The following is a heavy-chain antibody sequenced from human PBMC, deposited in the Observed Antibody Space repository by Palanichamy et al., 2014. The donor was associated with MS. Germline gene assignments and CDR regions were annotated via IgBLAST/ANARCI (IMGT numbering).Heavy chain of an antibody. J-gene: IGHJ6*02. D-gene: IGHD2-21*01. Sequence: QVQLQESGPGLVKPSETLSLTCTISGGSISSYYWSWIRQSPGKDLEWIGDIYYDGNTNYNPSLKRRVTISVDTSQNQLSLRLSSVTAADTAVCYCARGIVAFLMDVWGQGTTATVSS. CDR3: ARGIVAFLMDV. CDR1: GGSISSYY. CDR2: IYYDGNT. V-gene: IGHV4-59*01.